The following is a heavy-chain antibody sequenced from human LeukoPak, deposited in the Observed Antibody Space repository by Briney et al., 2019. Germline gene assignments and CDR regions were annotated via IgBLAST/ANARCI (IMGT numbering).Heavy chain of an antibody. Sequence: GGSLRLSCGVSGLTFSNHWMSWVRQAPGKGLEWVSAISGSGGSTYYADSVKGRFTISRDNSKNTLYLQMNSLRAEDTAVYYCAKDLYRGSYGAFDIWGQGTMVTVSS. V-gene: IGHV3-23*01. D-gene: IGHD1-26*01. J-gene: IGHJ3*02. CDR2: ISGSGGST. CDR3: AKDLYRGSYGAFDI. CDR1: GLTFSNHW.